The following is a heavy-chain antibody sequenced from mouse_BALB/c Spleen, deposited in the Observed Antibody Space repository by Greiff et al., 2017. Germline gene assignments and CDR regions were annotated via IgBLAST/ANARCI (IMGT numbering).Heavy chain of an antibody. CDR3: ARFPRSTMITTGAMDY. CDR1: GYSITSGYY. D-gene: IGHD2-4*01. Sequence: DVQLQESGPGLVKPSQSLSLTCSVTGYSITSGYYWNWIRQFPGNKLEWMGYISYDGSNNYNPSLKNRISITRDTSKNQFFLKLNSVTTEDTATYYCARFPRSTMITTGAMDYWGQGTSVTVSS. CDR2: ISYDGSN. V-gene: IGHV3-6*02. J-gene: IGHJ4*01.